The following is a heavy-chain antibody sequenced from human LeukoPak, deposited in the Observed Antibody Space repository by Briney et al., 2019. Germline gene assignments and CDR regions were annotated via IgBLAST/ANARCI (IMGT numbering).Heavy chain of an antibody. D-gene: IGHD5-12*01. J-gene: IGHJ4*02. CDR1: GDSVSSNSAV. V-gene: IGHV6-1*01. CDR2: TYYKSKWSS. CDR3: ARGDIALDY. Sequence: SQTLSLTCAISGDSVSSNSAVWNWIRQSPSRGLEWLGRTYYKSKWSSDFAISVKSRITINPDTSKNQFSLHLNSVTPEDTAVYYCARGDIALDYWGRGTLVTVSS.